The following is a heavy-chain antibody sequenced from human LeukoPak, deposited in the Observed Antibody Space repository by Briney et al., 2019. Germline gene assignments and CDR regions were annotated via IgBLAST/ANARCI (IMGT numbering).Heavy chain of an antibody. D-gene: IGHD6-13*01. CDR3: ARIMNSSPDY. V-gene: IGHV3-7*01. CDR1: GFTFSSYG. CDR2: IKEDGSEK. Sequence: GRSLRLSCAASGFTFSSYGMHWVRQAPGKGLEWVANIKEDGSEKHYVDSVNGRFTISRDNAKNSVYLQMNSLRAEDTAVYYCARIMNSSPDYWGQGTLVTVSS. J-gene: IGHJ4*02.